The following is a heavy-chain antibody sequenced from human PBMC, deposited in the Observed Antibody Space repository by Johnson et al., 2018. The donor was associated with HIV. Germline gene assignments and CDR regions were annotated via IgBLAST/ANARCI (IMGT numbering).Heavy chain of an antibody. Sequence: QVQLVESGGGLVQPGGSLRLSCAASGFTFGGYTMYWVRQAPGEGLEWLAIISSDGSDQYYTDSVKGRFTISRDNSQNTLFMQMNSLRIEDTAVYYCARDGKVGATPRRAFDIWGQGTMVTVSS. CDR3: ARDGKVGATPRRAFDI. J-gene: IGHJ3*02. CDR1: GFTFGGYT. CDR2: ISSDGSDQ. D-gene: IGHD1-26*01. V-gene: IGHV3-30-3*01.